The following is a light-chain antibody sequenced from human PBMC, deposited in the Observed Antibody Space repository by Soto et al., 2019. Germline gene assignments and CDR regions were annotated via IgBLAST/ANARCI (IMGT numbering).Light chain of an antibody. J-gene: IGLJ1*01. CDR3: GSWDNNLRAYV. CDR1: DSTLGRNY. Sequence: QSVLTQPHSVSATPGQKVTISCSASDSTLGRNYVSWYQQLQGTDLRLLIYDNVYRFSAIPHRFSASKSGTSATLGIAGLQTGDEGDYYCGSWDNNLRAYVFGTGTKVIVL. CDR2: DNV. V-gene: IGLV1-51*01.